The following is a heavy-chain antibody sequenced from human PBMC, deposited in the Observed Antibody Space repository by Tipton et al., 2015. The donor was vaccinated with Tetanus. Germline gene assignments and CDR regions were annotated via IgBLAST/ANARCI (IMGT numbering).Heavy chain of an antibody. Sequence: SLRLSCAASGFAFSSCTLNWVRQAPGKGLEWVSSISIRSSYKYYADSVKGRFTISRDDAKNSVYLQMNSLRAGDTAVYYCARDFITTDYYFDHWGQGTLVTVSS. CDR3: ARDFITTDYYFDH. CDR2: ISIRSSYK. D-gene: IGHD4-17*01. CDR1: GFAFSSCT. V-gene: IGHV3-21*01. J-gene: IGHJ4*02.